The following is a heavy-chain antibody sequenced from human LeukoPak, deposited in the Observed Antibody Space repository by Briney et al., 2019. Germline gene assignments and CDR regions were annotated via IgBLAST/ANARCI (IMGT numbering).Heavy chain of an antibody. J-gene: IGHJ4*02. CDR1: GGSFSGCY. V-gene: IGHV4-34*01. CDR2: ISHSGTT. Sequence: PSETLSLTCAVYGGSFSGCYWNWIRQPPGKGLEWIGEISHSGTTNYNPSLKSRVTISVDTSKNQFSLRLNSVTAADTAVYYCARDKAFDYWGQGTLVTVSS. CDR3: ARDKAFDY.